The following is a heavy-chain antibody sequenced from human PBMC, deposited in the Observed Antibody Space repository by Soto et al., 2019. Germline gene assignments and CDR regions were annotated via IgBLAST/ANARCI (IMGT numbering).Heavy chain of an antibody. V-gene: IGHV3-53*01. CDR1: GFTVSSNY. Sequence: PGGSLRLSCAASGFTVSSNYMSWIRQAPGKGLEWVSVIYSGGSTYYADSVKGRFTISRDNSKNTLYLQMNSLRAEDTAVYYCARAATSGWGFDYWGQGTLVTVSS. D-gene: IGHD1-1*01. CDR2: IYSGGST. J-gene: IGHJ4*02. CDR3: ARAATSGWGFDY.